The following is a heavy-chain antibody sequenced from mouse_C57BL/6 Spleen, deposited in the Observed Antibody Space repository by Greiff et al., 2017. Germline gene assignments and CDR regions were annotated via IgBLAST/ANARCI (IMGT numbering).Heavy chain of an antibody. CDR1: GYTFTSYW. CDR2: IHPSDSDT. CDR3: AMGAGTGLFAD. D-gene: IGHD3-3*01. J-gene: IGHJ3*01. V-gene: IGHV1-74*01. Sequence: QVQLQQPGAELVKPGASVKVSCKASGYTFTSYWMHWVKQRPGQGLEWIGRIHPSDSDTNYNQKCKGKVTLTVDKSSSTADMQRRSLTSEDSAVDYWAMGAGTGLFADWGQGTLVTVSA.